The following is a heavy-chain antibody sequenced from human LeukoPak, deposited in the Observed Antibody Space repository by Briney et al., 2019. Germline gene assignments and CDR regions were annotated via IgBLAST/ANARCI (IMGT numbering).Heavy chain of an antibody. CDR2: IYHSGST. J-gene: IGHJ5*02. V-gene: IGHV4-4*02. Sequence: SETLSLTCAVSGGSISSSNWWSWVRQPPGKGLEWIGEIYHSGSTDYNPSLKSRVTISVDTSKNQFSLKVRSVTAADTAVYYCARQGYCTSASCYLRWFDPWGQGTLVTVSS. D-gene: IGHD2-2*01. CDR1: GGSISSSNW. CDR3: ARQGYCTSASCYLRWFDP.